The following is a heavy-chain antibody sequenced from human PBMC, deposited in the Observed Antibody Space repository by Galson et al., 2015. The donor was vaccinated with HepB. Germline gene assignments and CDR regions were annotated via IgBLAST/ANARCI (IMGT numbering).Heavy chain of an antibody. D-gene: IGHD6-19*01. CDR1: GFPFSDYG. J-gene: IGHJ6*02. CDR2: IWYDGSQK. CDR3: VRGSGLYGLDV. Sequence: SLRLSCATSGFPFSDYGMHWVRQAPGKGLEWLAVIWYDGSQKFHEDSVEGRFTISRDNSKNMLFLQMDSLRVDDTAVYFCVRGSGLYGLDVWGQGTRVTVSS. V-gene: IGHV3-33*01.